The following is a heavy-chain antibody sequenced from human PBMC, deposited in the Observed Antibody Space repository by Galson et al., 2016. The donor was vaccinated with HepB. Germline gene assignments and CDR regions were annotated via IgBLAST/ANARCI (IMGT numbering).Heavy chain of an antibody. CDR2: ISYDGSNK. J-gene: IGHJ5*02. D-gene: IGHD5-18*01. Sequence: SLRLSCAASGFTFSSYAMHWVRQAPGKGLEWVAVISYDGSNKYYADSVKGRFTISRNNSKNTLYLQMNSLRAEDTAVYYCARDGYSYGDFVYGPRLNWFDPWGQGTLVTVSS. CDR3: ARDGYSYGDFVYGPRLNWFDP. V-gene: IGHV3-30-3*01. CDR1: GFTFSSYA.